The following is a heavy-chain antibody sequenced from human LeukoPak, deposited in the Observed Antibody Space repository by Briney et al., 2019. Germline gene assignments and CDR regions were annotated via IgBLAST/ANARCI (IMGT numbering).Heavy chain of an antibody. CDR2: IKRNTGGGTT. CDR3: SGHMTSADY. V-gene: IGHV3-15*01. J-gene: IGHJ4*02. CDR1: GFTFSDAW. Sequence: GGSLRLSCAASGFTFSDAWMSWVRRAPGKGLEWVARIKRNTGGGTTDYAAPVNGRFTISRDYSENTVYLQMNSLKAEDTAVYYCSGHMTSADYWGQGTLVTVSS. D-gene: IGHD2-21*02.